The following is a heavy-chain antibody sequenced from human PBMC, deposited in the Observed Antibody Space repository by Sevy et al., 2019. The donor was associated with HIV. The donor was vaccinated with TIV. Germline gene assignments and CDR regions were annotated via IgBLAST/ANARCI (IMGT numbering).Heavy chain of an antibody. CDR1: GFTFSKYS. CDR2: LSFGCGEI. V-gene: IGHV3-23*01. D-gene: IGHD2-8*01. J-gene: IGHJ4*02. CDR3: AREGCTKPHDY. Sequence: GGSPRLSCAASGFTFSKYSMSWARQPPGKGLEWVSTLSFGCGEINYADSVKGRFTISRDNSKSSVYLQMNNLRPEDTAVYYCAREGCTKPHDYWGQGTLVTVSS.